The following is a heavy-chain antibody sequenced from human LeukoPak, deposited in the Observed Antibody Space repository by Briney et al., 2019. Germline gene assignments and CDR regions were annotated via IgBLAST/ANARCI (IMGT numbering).Heavy chain of an antibody. V-gene: IGHV3-33*01. D-gene: IGHD1-26*01. CDR1: GXTFSSYG. CDR3: ARGRDLLSY. J-gene: IGHJ4*02. Sequence: GGSLRLSCAASGXTFSSYGVHWVRQAPGKGLEWVAVIWYDGSNKYYADSVKGRFTISRDNSKNTLYLQMNSLRAEDTAVYYCARGRDLLSYWGQGTLVTVSS. CDR2: IWYDGSNK.